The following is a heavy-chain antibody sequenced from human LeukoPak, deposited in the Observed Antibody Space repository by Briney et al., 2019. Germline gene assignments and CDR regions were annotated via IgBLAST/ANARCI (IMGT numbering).Heavy chain of an antibody. J-gene: IGHJ4*02. CDR1: GGSISSSSYY. V-gene: IGHV4-39*01. D-gene: IGHD5-18*01. CDR3: ARREDTAMVLDY. Sequence: SETLTLTCTVSGGSISSSSYYWGWIRQPPGKGLEWIGSIYYSGSTYYNPSLKSRVTISVDTSKIQFSLKLSSVTAADTAVYYCARREDTAMVLDYWGQGTLVTVSS. CDR2: IYYSGST.